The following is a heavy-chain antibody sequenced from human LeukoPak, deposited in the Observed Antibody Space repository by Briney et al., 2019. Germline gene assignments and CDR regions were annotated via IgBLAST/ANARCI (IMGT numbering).Heavy chain of an antibody. CDR3: ARDNGLGRGGVDP. CDR2: IYSSGNT. Sequence: SETLSLTCTVSGGSISSGVYYWTWIRQLPGKGLEWIGYIYSSGNTYYNASLKTRVTISVDTSKNQFSLKLSSVTAADTAVYHCARDNGLGRGGVDPWGQGALVTVSS. D-gene: IGHD1-26*01. J-gene: IGHJ5*02. V-gene: IGHV4-31*03. CDR1: GGSISSGVYY.